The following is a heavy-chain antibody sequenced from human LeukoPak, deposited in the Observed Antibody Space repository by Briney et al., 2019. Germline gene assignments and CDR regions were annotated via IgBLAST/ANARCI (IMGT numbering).Heavy chain of an antibody. CDR2: ISAYNSNT. J-gene: IGHJ4*02. CDR1: GYSFTSYG. Sequence: DSVKVSCKASGYSFTSYGISWVRQAPGQGLEWMGWISAYNSNTNYAQNLQGRVTITTDTSTSTVYLDLRSLRSDDTAVYYCARAAGGGYFDFWGQGTLVTVSS. D-gene: IGHD6-13*01. V-gene: IGHV1-18*01. CDR3: ARAAGGGYFDF.